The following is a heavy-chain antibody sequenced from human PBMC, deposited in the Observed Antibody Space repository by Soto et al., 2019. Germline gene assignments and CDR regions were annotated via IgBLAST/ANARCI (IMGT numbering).Heavy chain of an antibody. CDR3: AKGLRTFGYFDY. D-gene: IGHD2-2*01. CDR2: ISYDGSNK. J-gene: IGHJ4*02. V-gene: IGHV3-30*18. Sequence: VQLLESGGGLVQPGGSLRLSCAASGFTFSSYGMHWVRQAPGKGLEWVAVISYDGSNKYYADSVKGRFTISRDNSKNTLYLQMNSLRAEDTAVYYCAKGLRTFGYFDYWGQGTLVTVSS. CDR1: GFTFSSYG.